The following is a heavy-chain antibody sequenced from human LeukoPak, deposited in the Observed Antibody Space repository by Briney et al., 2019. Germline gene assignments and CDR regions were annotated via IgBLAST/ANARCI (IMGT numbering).Heavy chain of an antibody. CDR3: ARGLMGNSSGWRYGMDV. Sequence: SETLSLTCTVSGGSISSGSYYWSWIRQPAGKGLEWIGRIYTSGSTNYNPSLKSRVTISVDTSKNQFSLKLSSVTAADTAVYYCARGLMGNSSGWRYGMDVWGQGTTVTVSS. D-gene: IGHD6-19*01. CDR2: IYTSGST. V-gene: IGHV4-61*02. J-gene: IGHJ6*02. CDR1: GGSISSGSYY.